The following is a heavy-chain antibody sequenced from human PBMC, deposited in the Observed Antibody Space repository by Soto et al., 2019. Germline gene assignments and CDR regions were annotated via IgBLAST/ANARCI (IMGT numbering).Heavy chain of an antibody. V-gene: IGHV3-23*01. J-gene: IGHJ4*02. CDR2: ITSSGDDT. Sequence: EVQLLESGGGLVQPGGSLRLSCAASGFTFSNYAMTWVRQTPGKGLQWVSTITSSGDDTYYADSVKGRFTISRDNSRNMLYLQMNSVRADDTAVYYCAKRLTGDSWGQGTLVTVSS. CDR3: AKRLTGDS. CDR1: GFTFSNYA. D-gene: IGHD3-10*01.